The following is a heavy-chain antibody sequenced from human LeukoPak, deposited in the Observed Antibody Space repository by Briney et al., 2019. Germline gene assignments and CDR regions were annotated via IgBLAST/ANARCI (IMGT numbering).Heavy chain of an antibody. CDR1: GFTFDDYA. V-gene: IGHV3-9*01. CDR2: ISWNSGSI. J-gene: IGHJ4*02. D-gene: IGHD3-10*01. CDR3: AKDGLLLSYGSGSYYDY. Sequence: GGSLRLSCAASGFTFDDYAMHWVRQAPGKGLEWVSGISWNSGSIGYADSVKGRFTISRDNAKNSLYLQMNSLRAEDTDLYYRAKDGLLLSYGSGSYYDYWGQGTLVTVSS.